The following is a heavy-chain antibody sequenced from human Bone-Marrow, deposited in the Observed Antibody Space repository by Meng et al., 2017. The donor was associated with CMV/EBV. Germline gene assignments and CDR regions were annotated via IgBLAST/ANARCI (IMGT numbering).Heavy chain of an antibody. CDR2: IYYSGST. D-gene: IGHD3-3*01. CDR3: ARGQLWSGSGDIGY. V-gene: IGHV4-59*01. J-gene: IGHJ4*02. CDR1: GGSISSYY. Sequence: SETLSLTCTVSGGSISSYYWSWIRQPPGKGLEWIGYIYYSGSTNYNPSLKSRVTISVDTSKNQFSLKLSSVTAADTAVYYCARGQLWSGSGDIGYWGQGTLVTVSS.